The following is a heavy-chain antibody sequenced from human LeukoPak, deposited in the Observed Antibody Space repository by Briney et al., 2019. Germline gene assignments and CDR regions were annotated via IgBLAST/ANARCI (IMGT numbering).Heavy chain of an antibody. Sequence: PSETLSLTCTVSGYSISSGYYWGWIRQPPGKGLEWIGSIYHSGSTYYNPSLKSRVSISVDTSKNQFSLRVSSVTAADAAVYYCARVRLWFGDHLDDYWGQGTLVTVSS. CDR2: IYHSGST. D-gene: IGHD3-10*01. J-gene: IGHJ4*02. V-gene: IGHV4-38-2*02. CDR3: ARVRLWFGDHLDDY. CDR1: GYSISSGYY.